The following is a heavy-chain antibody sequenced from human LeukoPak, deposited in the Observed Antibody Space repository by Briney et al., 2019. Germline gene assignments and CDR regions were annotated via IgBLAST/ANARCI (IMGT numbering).Heavy chain of an antibody. Sequence: SVKVSCKASGGTFSSYAISWVRQAPGQGLEWMGGIIPIFGTANYAQKFQGRVTITADESTSTAYMELSSLRSEDTAVYYCARDWVGVYGDDGMDVWGQGTTVTVSS. V-gene: IGHV1-69*13. CDR2: IIPIFGTA. J-gene: IGHJ6*02. CDR3: ARDWVGVYGDDGMDV. CDR1: GGTFSSYA. D-gene: IGHD4-17*01.